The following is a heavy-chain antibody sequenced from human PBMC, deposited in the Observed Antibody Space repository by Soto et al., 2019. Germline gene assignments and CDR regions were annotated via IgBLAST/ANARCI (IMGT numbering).Heavy chain of an antibody. CDR1: GFTFSNYG. Sequence: GGSLRLSCAASGFTFSNYGMHWVRQAPGRGLEWVAVIWYDGSNKYYADSVKGRFTISRDNSKNTLYLQMNSLRAEDTAVYYCARDRVAALGDRDSDFDYWGQGTLVTVSS. D-gene: IGHD2-15*01. J-gene: IGHJ4*02. CDR2: IWYDGSNK. V-gene: IGHV3-33*01. CDR3: ARDRVAALGDRDSDFDY.